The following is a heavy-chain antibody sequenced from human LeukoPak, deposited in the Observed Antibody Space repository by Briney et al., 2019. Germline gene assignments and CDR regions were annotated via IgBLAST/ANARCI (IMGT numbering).Heavy chain of an antibody. CDR1: GFTFSSYA. V-gene: IGHV3-23*01. Sequence: GGSLRLSCAASGFTFSSYAMSWVRQAPGEGLEWVSTISDTSDNTYYADSVKGRFITSRDNSKNTLFLQMHSLRAEDTAVYYCANDLCGYFDSWGQGTLVTVSS. D-gene: IGHD1-26*01. CDR2: ISDTSDNT. CDR3: ANDLCGYFDS. J-gene: IGHJ4*02.